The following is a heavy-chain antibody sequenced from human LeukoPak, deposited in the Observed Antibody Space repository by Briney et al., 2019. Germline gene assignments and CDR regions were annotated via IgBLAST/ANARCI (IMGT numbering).Heavy chain of an antibody. Sequence: ASVKVSCKASGYTFSNYGITWVRQAPGQGLEWMGWISAYNGNTNYAQKLQGRVTMTTDTSTSTAYMELRSLRSDDTAVYYCARVVEIPFDYWGQGALVTVSS. J-gene: IGHJ4*02. D-gene: IGHD5-24*01. CDR3: ARVVEIPFDY. CDR1: GYTFSNYG. V-gene: IGHV1-18*01. CDR2: ISAYNGNT.